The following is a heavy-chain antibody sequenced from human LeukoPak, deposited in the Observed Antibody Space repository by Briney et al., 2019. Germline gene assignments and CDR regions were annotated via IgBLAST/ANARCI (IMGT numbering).Heavy chain of an antibody. D-gene: IGHD6-13*01. CDR2: VWNDGTNN. CDR3: AKESLYSSSWYDY. V-gene: IGHV3-33*06. Sequence: WESLRLSCAASGCTFSSGGLHWGWMGPRQGLGRVWVVWNDGTNNYYDDSVISRFAIFTDNSTKTLYFLMHSLGADATAADYFAKESLYSSSWYDYWGQGTRVTVSS. CDR1: GCTFSSGG. J-gene: IGHJ4*02.